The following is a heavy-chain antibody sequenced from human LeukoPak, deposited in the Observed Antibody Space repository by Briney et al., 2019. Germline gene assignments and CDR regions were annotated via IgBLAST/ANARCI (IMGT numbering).Heavy chain of an antibody. CDR1: GYTFTSYD. Sequence: GASVKVSCKASGYTFTSYDINWVRQATGQGLEWMGWMNPNSGNTGYAQKFQGRVTMTRNTSISTAYMELSSLRSEDTAVYYCARGDVRYFDWSRYYYYGMDVWGQGTTVIVSS. V-gene: IGHV1-8*01. CDR2: MNPNSGNT. CDR3: ARGDVRYFDWSRYYYYGMDV. D-gene: IGHD3-9*01. J-gene: IGHJ6*02.